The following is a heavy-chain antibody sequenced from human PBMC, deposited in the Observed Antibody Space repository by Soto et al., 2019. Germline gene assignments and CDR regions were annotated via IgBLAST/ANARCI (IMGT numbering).Heavy chain of an antibody. CDR3: ARDPRPVLITLFGVVIMLCAFDY. D-gene: IGHD3-3*01. J-gene: IGHJ4*02. CDR2: IWYDGSKK. CDR1: GFTFSSYG. V-gene: IGHV3-33*01. Sequence: QVQLVESGGGVVQPGRSLRLSCAASGFTFSSYGMHWVRQAPGKGLEWVAVIWYDGSKKYYADSVKGRFTISRDNSNNTLYLQMNSLRAEDTAVYYFARDPRPVLITLFGVVIMLCAFDYWGQGTLVTVSS.